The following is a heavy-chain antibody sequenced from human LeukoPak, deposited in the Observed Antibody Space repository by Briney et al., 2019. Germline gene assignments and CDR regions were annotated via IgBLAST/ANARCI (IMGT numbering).Heavy chain of an antibody. CDR3: ARRRIYYHFDF. V-gene: IGHV4-59*08. Sequence: SETLSLTSTVPIGSICSSYWTCIPQPPGKRLEWIVYIFHSGSTKYNPCLKSRVTISVDTYKNQLSLKLTSITAADTAVYYCARRRIYYHFDFGGRGPGVSVSS. J-gene: IGHJ4*02. CDR1: IGSICSSY. CDR2: IFHSGST. D-gene: IGHD3-22*01.